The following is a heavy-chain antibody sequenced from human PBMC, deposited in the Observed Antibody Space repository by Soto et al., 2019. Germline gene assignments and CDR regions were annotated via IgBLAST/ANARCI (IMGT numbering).Heavy chain of an antibody. J-gene: IGHJ3*02. CDR1: GFTFSSYA. CDR3: GEDHRKDGDYDHAFDI. D-gene: IGHD4-17*01. CDR2: ISGSGGST. Sequence: EVQLLESGGGLVQPGGSLRLSCAASGFTFSSYAMSWVRQAPGKGLEWVSAISGSGGSTYYADSVKGRFTISRDNSKNPLVLANKSLGGEETGVNYCGEDHRKDGDYDHAFDIWGQGTMVTVSS. V-gene: IGHV3-23*01.